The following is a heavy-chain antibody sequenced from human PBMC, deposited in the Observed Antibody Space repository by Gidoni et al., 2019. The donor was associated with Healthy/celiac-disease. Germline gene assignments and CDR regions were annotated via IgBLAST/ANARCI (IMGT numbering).Heavy chain of an antibody. V-gene: IGHV1-69*08. D-gene: IGHD3-22*01. CDR2: IIPILGIA. Sequence: QVQLVQSGAEVKKPGASVKVSCKASGGTFSSYTISWVRQAPGQGLEWLGRIIPILGIANSAQKFQGRVTLTADKSTSTAYMELSSLRSEDTAVYYCARDRYYDSQGFDYWGQGTLVTVSS. CDR3: ARDRYYDSQGFDY. CDR1: GGTFSSYT. J-gene: IGHJ4*02.